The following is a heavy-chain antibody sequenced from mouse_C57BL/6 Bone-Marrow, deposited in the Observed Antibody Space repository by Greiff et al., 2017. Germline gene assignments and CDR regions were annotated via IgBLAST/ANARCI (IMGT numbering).Heavy chain of an antibody. J-gene: IGHJ2*01. CDR2: IDPSDSYT. V-gene: IGHV1-69*01. CDR3: ARGGYGINFDD. Sequence: QVQLQQPGAELVMPGASVKLSCKASGYTFTSYWMHWVKQRPGQGLEWIGEIDPSDSYTNYNQKFKGKSTLTVDKSSSTAYMQLSSLTSEDSAVYYCARGGYGINFDDWGQGTTLTVSS. CDR1: GYTFTSYW. D-gene: IGHD2-10*02.